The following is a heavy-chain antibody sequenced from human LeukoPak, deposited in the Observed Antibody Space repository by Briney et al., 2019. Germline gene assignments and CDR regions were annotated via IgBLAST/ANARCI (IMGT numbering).Heavy chain of an antibody. CDR2: INHSGST. CDR3: ARRRRQWTVQDHYYYMDV. J-gene: IGHJ6*03. Sequence: SETLSLTCGVYGGFYTYYYCSRIHQPAGKGGGWMGVINHSGSTNYNPSLKSRVIISVDTSKNLFSLKLSSVSAADTADYYCARRRRQWTVQDHYYYMDVWGKGTTVTVSS. CDR1: GGFYTYYY. D-gene: IGHD6-19*01. V-gene: IGHV4-34*01.